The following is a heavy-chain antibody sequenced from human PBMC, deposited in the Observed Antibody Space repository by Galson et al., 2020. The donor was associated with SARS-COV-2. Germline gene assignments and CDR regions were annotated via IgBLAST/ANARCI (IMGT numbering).Heavy chain of an antibody. CDR3: AKGSRSSRPYYFDY. Sequence: GGSLRLSCAASGFTFTKYAMSWVRQAPGKGLEWVSAITDTGGSTYYADSVKGRFTISRDDSKTTLYLQMNSLRADDTAVYYCAKGSRSSRPYYFDYWGLGSLVTVSS. J-gene: IGHJ4*02. D-gene: IGHD6-6*01. CDR1: GFTFTKYA. CDR2: ITDTGGST. V-gene: IGHV3-23*01.